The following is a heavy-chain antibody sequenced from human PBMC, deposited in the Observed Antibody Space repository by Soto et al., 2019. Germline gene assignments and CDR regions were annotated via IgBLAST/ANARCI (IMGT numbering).Heavy chain of an antibody. CDR3: ASQPGVVITKTYYYYGMEV. J-gene: IGHJ6*01. CDR2: INPNSGGT. D-gene: IGHD3-22*01. Sequence: ASVKVSCKASGYTFTGYYMHWVRQAAGQGLEWMGWINPNSGGTNYAQKFQGRVTMTRDTSISTAYMELSRLRSDDTAVYYCASQPGVVITKTYYYYGMEVWGQGTTDIVSS. CDR1: GYTFTGYY. V-gene: IGHV1-2*02.